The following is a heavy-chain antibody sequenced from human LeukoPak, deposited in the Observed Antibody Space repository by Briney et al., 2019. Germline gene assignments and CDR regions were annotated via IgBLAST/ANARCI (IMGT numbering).Heavy chain of an antibody. J-gene: IGHJ3*02. CDR2: IYTSGST. Sequence: SETLSLTCTVSGGSISSYYWSWIRQPAGKGLEWIGRIYTSGSTNYNPSLKSRVTMSVDTFKNQFSLKLSSVTAADTAVYYSARVGYCSSTSCYWGAFDIWGQGTMVTVSS. V-gene: IGHV4-4*07. D-gene: IGHD2-2*01. CDR3: ARVGYCSSTSCYWGAFDI. CDR1: GGSISSYY.